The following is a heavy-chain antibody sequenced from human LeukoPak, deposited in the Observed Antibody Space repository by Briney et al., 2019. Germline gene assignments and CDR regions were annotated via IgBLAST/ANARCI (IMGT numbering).Heavy chain of an antibody. CDR2: IRYDGSNK. Sequence: GGSLRLSCAASGFTFSSYGMHWVRQAPGKGLEWVAFIRYDGSNKYYAGSVKGRFTISRDNSKNTLYLQMNSLRAEDTAVYYCAKVWCGGDCYSSWFDPWGQGTLVTVSS. CDR3: AKVWCGGDCYSSWFDP. V-gene: IGHV3-30*02. D-gene: IGHD2-21*01. CDR1: GFTFSSYG. J-gene: IGHJ5*02.